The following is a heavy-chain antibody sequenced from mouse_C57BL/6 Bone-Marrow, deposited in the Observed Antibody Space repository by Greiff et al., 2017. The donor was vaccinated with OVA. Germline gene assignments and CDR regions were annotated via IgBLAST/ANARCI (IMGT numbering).Heavy chain of an antibody. CDR1: GYTFTDYY. CDR2: INPNNGGT. Sequence: EVQLQQSGPELVKPGASVKMSCKASGYTFTDYYMNWVKQSHGKSLEWIGDINPNNGGTSYNQKFKGKATLTVDKSSSTAYMELRSLTSEDSAVYYCASLDYLYYAMDYWGQGTSVTVSS. V-gene: IGHV1-26*01. CDR3: ASLDYLYYAMDY. D-gene: IGHD2-4*01. J-gene: IGHJ4*01.